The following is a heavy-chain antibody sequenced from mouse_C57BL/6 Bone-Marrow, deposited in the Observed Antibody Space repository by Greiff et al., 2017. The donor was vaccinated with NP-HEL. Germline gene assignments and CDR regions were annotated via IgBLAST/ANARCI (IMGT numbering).Heavy chain of an antibody. V-gene: IGHV2-2*01. CDR3: ATYYYGSIDY. D-gene: IGHD1-1*01. CDR1: GFSLTSYG. J-gene: IGHJ4*01. Sequence: VQVVESGPGLVQPSQSLSITCTVSGFSLTSYGVHWVRQSPGKGLEWLGVIWSGGSTDNNAAFISRLSISKDNSKSQVFFKMNSLQADDTAIYYCATYYYGSIDYWGQGTSVTVSS. CDR2: IWSGGST.